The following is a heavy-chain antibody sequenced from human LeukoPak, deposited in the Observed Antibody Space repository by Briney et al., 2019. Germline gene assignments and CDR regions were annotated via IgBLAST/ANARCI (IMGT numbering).Heavy chain of an antibody. D-gene: IGHD6-19*01. Sequence: GGSLRLSCAASGFTFSSYAMSWVRQAPGKGLEWVSAISGSGGSTYYAGSVKGRFTISRDNSKNTLYLQMNSLRAEDTAVYYCAKDTYSSGWYGRARAFDIWGQGTMVTVSS. J-gene: IGHJ3*02. CDR2: ISGSGGST. V-gene: IGHV3-23*01. CDR1: GFTFSSYA. CDR3: AKDTYSSGWYGRARAFDI.